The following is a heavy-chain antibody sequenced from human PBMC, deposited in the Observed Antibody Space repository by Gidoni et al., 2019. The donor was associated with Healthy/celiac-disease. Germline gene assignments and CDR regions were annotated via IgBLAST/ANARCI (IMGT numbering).Heavy chain of an antibody. V-gene: IGHV1-46*03. CDR2: INPSGGTT. CDR3: AREGIDGEYFQD. J-gene: IGHJ1*01. Sequence: QVQLVQSGAEVKKPGASVKVSCKASGYTFTNYYIHCVRQAPGQGLEWMGIINPSGGTTSYAQKFQGRVTMTRDTSTSTVYMELSSLRSEDTAVYYCAREGIDGEYFQDWGQGTLVTVSS. CDR1: GYTFTNYY. D-gene: IGHD3-3*02.